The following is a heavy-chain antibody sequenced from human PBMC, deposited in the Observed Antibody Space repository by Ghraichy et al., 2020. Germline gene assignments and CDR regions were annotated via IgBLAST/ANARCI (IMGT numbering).Heavy chain of an antibody. CDR3: AKGGLRECSGGTCYRFDA. D-gene: IGHD2-15*01. V-gene: IGHV3-23*01. J-gene: IGHJ4*02. Sequence: GGSLRLSCSASGFAFNNYAMGWVRLTPGKGLEWVSGISDSGGSAYYADSVKGRFTISRDNSKNTVDMQMNSLRADDAAIYYCAKGGLRECSGGTCYRFDAWDQGTLVTVSS. CDR2: ISDSGGSA. CDR1: GFAFNNYA.